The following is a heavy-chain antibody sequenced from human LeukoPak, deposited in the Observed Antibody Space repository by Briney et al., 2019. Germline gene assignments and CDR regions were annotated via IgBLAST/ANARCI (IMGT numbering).Heavy chain of an antibody. D-gene: IGHD6-13*01. CDR3: ASPPTGGKAAAGGNGAFDI. CDR2: IIPILGIA. CDR1: GYTFTSYA. Sequence: SVTVSCKASGYTFTSYAISWVRQAPGQGLEWMGRIIPILGIANYAQKFQGRVTITADKSTSTAYMELSSLRSEDTAVYYCASPPTGGKAAAGGNGAFDIWGQGTMVTVSS. V-gene: IGHV1-69*04. J-gene: IGHJ3*02.